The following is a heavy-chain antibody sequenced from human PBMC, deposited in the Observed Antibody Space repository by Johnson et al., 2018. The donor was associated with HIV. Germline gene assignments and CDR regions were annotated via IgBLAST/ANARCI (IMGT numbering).Heavy chain of an antibody. CDR2: IYDGDAT. D-gene: IGHD6-13*01. V-gene: IGHV3-53*01. Sequence: VQLVESGGKLIQPGGSLRLSCAASEFTVSSNYMSWVRQAPGKGLEWVSIIYDGDATYYGDSVKGRFTVSRDNSKNTLFLQLNSLRAEDTAVYYCARVITEGGTRWAFDIWGQGTIVTVSS. CDR3: ARVITEGGTRWAFDI. CDR1: EFTVSSNY. J-gene: IGHJ3*02.